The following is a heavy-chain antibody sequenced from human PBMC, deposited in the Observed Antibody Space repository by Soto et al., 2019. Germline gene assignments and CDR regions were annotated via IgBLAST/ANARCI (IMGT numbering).Heavy chain of an antibody. CDR2: IYYSGST. J-gene: IGHJ4*01. V-gene: IGHV4-31*03. Sequence: SETLSLTCTVSGGSISSGGYYWSWIRQHPGKGLEWIGYIYYSGSTYYNPSLKSRVTISVDTSKNQFSLKLSSVTAADTAVYYCPSDTYTRGYSDGSLDYWGHVTLVTVSP. CDR3: PSDTYTRGYSDGSLDY. CDR1: GGSISSGGYY. D-gene: IGHD5-18*01.